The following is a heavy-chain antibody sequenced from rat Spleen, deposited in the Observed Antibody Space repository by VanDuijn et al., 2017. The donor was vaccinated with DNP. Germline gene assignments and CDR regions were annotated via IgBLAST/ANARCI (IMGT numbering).Heavy chain of an antibody. D-gene: IGHD1-2*01. J-gene: IGHJ2*01. CDR3: ASWAPIAPISTSNY. V-gene: IGHV5-58*01. CDR1: GFTFSDYY. CDR2: INTDGGGT. Sequence: EVQLVESGGDLVQPGRSLKLFCAASGFTFSDYYMAWIRQAPGKGLEWVASINTDGGGTYYPDSVKGRFTISRNNAEKTVHLQMNSLRSEDTATYYCASWAPIAPISTSNYWGQGVMVTVSS.